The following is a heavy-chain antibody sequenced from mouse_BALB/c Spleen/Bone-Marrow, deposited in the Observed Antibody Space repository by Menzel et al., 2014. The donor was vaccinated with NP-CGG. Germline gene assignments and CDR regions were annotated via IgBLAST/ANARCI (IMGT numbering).Heavy chain of an antibody. V-gene: IGHV1-67*01. CDR3: ARRPYGSSYDFDY. CDR2: ISTYSGNT. CDR1: GYTFTDYA. Sequence: QVQLQQSGPELVRPGVSAKISCKGSGYTFTDYAMHWVKQSHAKSLEWIGVISTYSGNTNYNQKFKGKATMTVDKSSSTAYMELARLTSEDSAIYYCARRPYGSSYDFDYWGQGTTLTVSS. J-gene: IGHJ2*01. D-gene: IGHD1-1*01.